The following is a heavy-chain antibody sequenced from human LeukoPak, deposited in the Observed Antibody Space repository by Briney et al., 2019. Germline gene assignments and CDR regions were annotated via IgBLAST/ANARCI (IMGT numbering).Heavy chain of an antibody. V-gene: IGHV3-7*01. Sequence: PGGSLRLSCAASGFTFSSYWMSWVGQAPGKGLEWVANIKQDGSEKYYEDSVKGRFTISRDNAKNSLYLQMNSLRAEDTAVYYCARAGATLRYFAWQDYWGQGTLVTVSS. D-gene: IGHD3-9*01. J-gene: IGHJ4*02. CDR1: GFTFSSYW. CDR3: ARAGATLRYFAWQDY. CDR2: IKQDGSEK.